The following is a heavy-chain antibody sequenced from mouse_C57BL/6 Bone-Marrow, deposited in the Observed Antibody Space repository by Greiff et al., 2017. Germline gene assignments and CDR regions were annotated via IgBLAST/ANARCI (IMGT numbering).Heavy chain of an antibody. Sequence: VQLQQSGAELVRPGSSVKLSCKASGYTFTSYWMHWVKQRPIQGLEWIGNIDPSDSETHYNQKFKDKATLTVDKSSSTAYMQLSSLTSEDSAVYYCAREGNGNSFYAMDYWGQGTSVTVSS. CDR2: IDPSDSET. J-gene: IGHJ4*01. D-gene: IGHD2-1*01. CDR3: AREGNGNSFYAMDY. CDR1: GYTFTSYW. V-gene: IGHV1-52*01.